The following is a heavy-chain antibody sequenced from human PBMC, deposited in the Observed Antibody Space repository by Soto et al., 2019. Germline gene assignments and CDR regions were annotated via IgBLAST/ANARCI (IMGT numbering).Heavy chain of an antibody. Sequence: ASVKVSCKASGYTFTSYGISWVRQAPGQGLEWMGWISAYNGNANYAQKLQGRVTMTTDTSTSTAYMELRSLRSDDTAVYYCAMGGGDYDILTGYHFDYWGQGTLVTVS. D-gene: IGHD3-9*01. J-gene: IGHJ4*02. CDR1: GYTFTSYG. V-gene: IGHV1-18*01. CDR3: AMGGGDYDILTGYHFDY. CDR2: ISAYNGNA.